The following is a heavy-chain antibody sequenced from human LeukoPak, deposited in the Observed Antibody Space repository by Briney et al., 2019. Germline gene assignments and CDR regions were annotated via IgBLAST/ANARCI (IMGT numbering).Heavy chain of an antibody. CDR3: ARVWCSGGRCFDFDY. Sequence: GASVKVSCKASGYIFTSHYMQWVRQAPGQGLEWMGIINPSGGSTSYAQKFQGRVTMTRDTSTNTVYMELSSLRSEDTAVYYCARVWCSGGRCFDFDYWGQGTLVTVSS. J-gene: IGHJ4*02. CDR1: GYIFTSHY. D-gene: IGHD2-15*01. V-gene: IGHV1-46*01. CDR2: INPSGGST.